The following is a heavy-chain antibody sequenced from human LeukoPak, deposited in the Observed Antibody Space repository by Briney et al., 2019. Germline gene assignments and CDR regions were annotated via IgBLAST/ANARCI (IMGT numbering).Heavy chain of an antibody. J-gene: IGHJ6*02. V-gene: IGHV3-66*01. D-gene: IGHD3-3*01. CDR1: GFTVSSNY. CDR2: IYSGGST. Sequence: GGSLRLSCAASGFTVSSNYMSWVRQAPGKGLEWVSVIYSGGSTYYADSVKGRFTISRDNSKNTLYLQMNSLRAEDTAVYYCARVLYDFWSGHKPYYYYYGMDVWAKGPRSPSP. CDR3: ARVLYDFWSGHKPYYYYYGMDV.